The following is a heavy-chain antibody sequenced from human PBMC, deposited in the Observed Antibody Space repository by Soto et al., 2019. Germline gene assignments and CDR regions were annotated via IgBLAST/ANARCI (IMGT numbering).Heavy chain of an antibody. CDR3: ARPPPGIASSSNVWFDP. V-gene: IGHV1-3*01. Sequence: QVQLVQSGAEVKKPGASVKVSCKASGYTFTSYAMHWVRQAPGQGLEWMGWINAGNGNTKYSQKFQGRVTITRDTSASTAYSGRSSLRYDDTAVYYCARPPPGIASSSNVWFDPWCQGALVTVST. J-gene: IGHJ5*02. D-gene: IGHD6-13*01. CDR1: GYTFTSYA. CDR2: INAGNGNT.